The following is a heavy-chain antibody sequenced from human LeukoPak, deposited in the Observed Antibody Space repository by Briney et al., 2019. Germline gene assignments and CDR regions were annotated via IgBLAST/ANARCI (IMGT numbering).Heavy chain of an antibody. Sequence: GESLKTSCKGSGYSFTSYWIGWVRQMPGKGLEWMGIIYPGDSDTRYSPSFQGQVTISADKSISTAYLQWSSLKASDTAMYYCARTLTYYYGSGSYGMDVWGQGTTVTVSS. J-gene: IGHJ6*02. CDR2: IYPGDSDT. CDR1: GYSFTSYW. D-gene: IGHD3-10*01. CDR3: ARTLTYYYGSGSYGMDV. V-gene: IGHV5-51*01.